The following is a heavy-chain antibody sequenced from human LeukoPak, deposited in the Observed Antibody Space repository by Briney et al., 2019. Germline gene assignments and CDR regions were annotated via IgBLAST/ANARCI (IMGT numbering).Heavy chain of an antibody. J-gene: IGHJ4*02. CDR1: GGTSSCCG. CDR3: ARGHLYYYDSSGYYYPYYFDY. Sequence: GSSVKVSCKASGGTSSCCGISWVRQAPGQGLEWMGGIIPIFGTANYAQKFQGRVTITADESTSTAYMELSSLRSEDKAVYYCARGHLYYYDSSGYYYPYYFDYWGQGTLVTVSA. CDR2: IIPIFGTA. D-gene: IGHD3-22*01. V-gene: IGHV1-69*01.